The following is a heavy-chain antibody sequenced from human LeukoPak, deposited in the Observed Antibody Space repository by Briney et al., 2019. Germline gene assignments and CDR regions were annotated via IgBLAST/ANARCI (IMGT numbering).Heavy chain of an antibody. D-gene: IGHD3-10*01. J-gene: IGHJ4*02. CDR2: IYTSGST. V-gene: IGHV4-59*10. CDR1: GGSFSGYY. Sequence: SETLSLTCAVYGGSFSGYYWSWIRQPAGKGLEWIGRIYTSGSTNYNPSLKSRVTMSVDTSKNQFSLKLSSVTAADTAVYYCARSGKQSDFDYWGQGTLVTVSS. CDR3: ARSGKQSDFDY.